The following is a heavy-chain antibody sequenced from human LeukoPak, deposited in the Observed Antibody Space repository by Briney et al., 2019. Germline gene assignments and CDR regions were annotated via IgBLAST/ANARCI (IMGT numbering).Heavy chain of an antibody. V-gene: IGHV1-18*01. J-gene: IGHJ3*02. CDR3: ARDQGYCGGDCRDAFDI. CDR1: GYTFTSYG. CDR2: ISAYNGNT. D-gene: IGHD2-21*02. Sequence: ASVKLSCTASGYTFTSYGISWVRQAPGQGLEWMGWISAYNGNTNYAQKLQGRVTMTTDTSTSTAYMELRSLRSDDTAVYYCARDQGYCGGDCRDAFDIWGQGRMVTVSS.